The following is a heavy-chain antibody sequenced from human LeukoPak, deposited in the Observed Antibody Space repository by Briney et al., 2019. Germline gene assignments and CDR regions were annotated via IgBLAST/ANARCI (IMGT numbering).Heavy chain of an antibody. J-gene: IGHJ3*02. CDR3: ASYDILTGYYRGGAFDI. D-gene: IGHD3-9*01. CDR1: GFTFSSYS. CDR2: ISSSSSYI. V-gene: IGHV3-21*01. Sequence: GGSLRLSCAASGFTFSSYSMNWVRQAPGKGLECVSSISSSSSYIYYADSVKGRFTISRDNAKNSLYLQMNSLRAEDTAVYYCASYDILTGYYRGGAFDIWGQGTMVTVSS.